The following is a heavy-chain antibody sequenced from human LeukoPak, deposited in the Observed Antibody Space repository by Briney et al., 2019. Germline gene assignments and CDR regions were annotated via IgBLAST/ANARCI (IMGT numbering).Heavy chain of an antibody. Sequence: GGSLRLSCAASGFTFSSYSMNWVRQAPGKGLEWVSSISSSGSTIYYADSVKGRFTISRDNAKNSLYLQMNSLRAEDTAVYYCARVKDSSGYYHGDAFDIWGQGTMVTVSS. J-gene: IGHJ3*02. CDR3: ARVKDSSGYYHGDAFDI. CDR1: GFTFSSYS. D-gene: IGHD3-22*01. CDR2: ISSSGSTI. V-gene: IGHV3-48*04.